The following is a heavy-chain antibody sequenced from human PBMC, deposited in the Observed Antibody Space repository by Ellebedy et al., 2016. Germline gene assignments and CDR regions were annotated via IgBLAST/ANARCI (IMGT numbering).Heavy chain of an antibody. CDR1: DNSIPDNY. J-gene: IGHJ4*02. D-gene: IGHD2-15*01. V-gene: IGHV4-59*01. Sequence: SETLSLTCIVSDNSIPDNYWSWIRQPPGRGLEWLGYFYNSGSANYNPSLKSRATISGDPSRNQFSLRLNSVTATDTALYYCARGRRSHDQFAPFDFWGQGILVAVST. CDR3: ARGRRSHDQFAPFDF. CDR2: FYNSGSA.